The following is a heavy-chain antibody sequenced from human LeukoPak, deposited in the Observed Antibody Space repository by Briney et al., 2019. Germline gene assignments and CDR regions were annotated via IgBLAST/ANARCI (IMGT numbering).Heavy chain of an antibody. Sequence: GGSLRLSCAASGFTLSSYEMNWVRQAPGKGLEWVSYISSSGSTIYYADSVKGRFTISRDNAKNSLYLQMNSLRAEDTAVYHCARGGGGYYYYMDVWGKGTTVTVSS. V-gene: IGHV3-48*03. CDR2: ISSSGSTI. D-gene: IGHD3-16*01. CDR3: ARGGGGYYYYMDV. J-gene: IGHJ6*03. CDR1: GFTLSSYE.